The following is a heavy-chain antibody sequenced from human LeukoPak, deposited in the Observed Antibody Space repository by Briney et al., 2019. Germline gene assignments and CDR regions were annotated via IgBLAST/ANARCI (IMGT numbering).Heavy chain of an antibody. CDR3: AREEVVDGYKFLDY. V-gene: IGHV4-59*01. CDR2: IYYSART. CDR1: GGSISSSY. Sequence: SETLSLTFTVSGGSISSSYWSWVRHPPGKGLEWVGYIYYSARTTYNPSLKSRITISVDTSKNQFSLKLSSVTAADTAVYYCAREEVVDGYKFLDYWGQGTLVTVSS. J-gene: IGHJ4*02. D-gene: IGHD5-24*01.